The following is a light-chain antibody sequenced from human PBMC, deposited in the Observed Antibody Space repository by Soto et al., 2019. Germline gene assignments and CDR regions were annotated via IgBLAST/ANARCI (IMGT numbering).Light chain of an antibody. J-gene: IGLJ2*01. Sequence: QSALTQPASVSGSPGQSITISCTGTSSDVGSYNLVSWYQQHPGKAPKLMIYEGSKRPSGVSNRFSGSKSGNTASLTISGLQAEEEADYYCCSYAGSVVFGGGTQLTVL. CDR3: CSYAGSVV. CDR2: EGS. V-gene: IGLV2-23*01. CDR1: SSDVGSYNL.